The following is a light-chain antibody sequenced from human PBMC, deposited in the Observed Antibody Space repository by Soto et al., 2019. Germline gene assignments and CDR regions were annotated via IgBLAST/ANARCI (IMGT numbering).Light chain of an antibody. V-gene: IGLV2-23*01. Sequence: QASLTQPAWVSGSPGQSFTISCTGTISDFGSYKFVSWYQHHPGKVPKVIIYETSKRPSGVSDRFSGSKSGNTASLTISGLQAEDEADYYCFSFTSTNTHVFGSGTKVTVL. CDR3: FSFTSTNTHV. J-gene: IGLJ1*01. CDR1: ISDFGSYKF. CDR2: ETS.